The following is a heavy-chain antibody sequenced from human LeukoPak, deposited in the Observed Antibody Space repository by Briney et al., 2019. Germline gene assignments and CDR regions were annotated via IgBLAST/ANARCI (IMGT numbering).Heavy chain of an antibody. Sequence: ASVKVSCKASGYTFTSYGISWVRQAPGQGLEWMGWISAYNGNTNYAQKLQGRVTMTTDTSTSTAYMELRSLRSDDTAVYYCARLHGSGSYYTQLFDYWGQGTLVTVSS. D-gene: IGHD3-10*01. V-gene: IGHV1-18*01. CDR3: ARLHGSGSYYTQLFDY. CDR1: GYTFTSYG. J-gene: IGHJ4*02. CDR2: ISAYNGNT.